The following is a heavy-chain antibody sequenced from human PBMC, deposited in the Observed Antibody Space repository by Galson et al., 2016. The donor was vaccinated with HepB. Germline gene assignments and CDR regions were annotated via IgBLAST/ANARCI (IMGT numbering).Heavy chain of an antibody. CDR3: ARSYYMSTEGYRPFDS. D-gene: IGHD5-18*01. V-gene: IGHV1-69*13. CDR2: IIPIFGKR. Sequence: SVKVSCKAFGGTFNSYIINWVRQAPGQGLEWIGGIIPIFGKRNYAQNFQGRVTIPADESTNTASMELISLRSEDTAVYFCARSYYMSTEGYRPFDSWSQGTLVTVSS. CDR1: GGTFNSYI. J-gene: IGHJ4*02.